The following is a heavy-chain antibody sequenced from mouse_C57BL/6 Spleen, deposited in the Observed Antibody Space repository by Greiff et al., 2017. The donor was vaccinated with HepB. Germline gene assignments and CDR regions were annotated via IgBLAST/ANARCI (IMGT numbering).Heavy chain of an antibody. CDR3: ARSIITTVVPYWYFDV. Sequence: QVHVKQSGAELAKPGASVKLSCKASGYTFTSYWMHWVKQRPGQGLEWIGYINPSSGYTKYNQKFKDKATLTADKYSSTAYMQLSSLTYEDSAVYYCARSIITTVVPYWYFDVWGTGTTVTVSS. J-gene: IGHJ1*03. CDR1: GYTFTSYW. V-gene: IGHV1-7*01. CDR2: INPSSGYT. D-gene: IGHD1-1*01.